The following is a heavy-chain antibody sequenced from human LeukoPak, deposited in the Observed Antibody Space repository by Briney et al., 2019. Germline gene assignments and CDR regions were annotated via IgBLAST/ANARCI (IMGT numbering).Heavy chain of an antibody. CDR1: GFTFSDYW. V-gene: IGHV3-7*05. CDR2: IKQDGSEK. Sequence: GGPLRLSCAASGFTFSDYWVSWVREAPGKGLEWVANIKQDGSEKYYVDSVKGRCTNSRDNAKNSLHLQMNSLIAEDTAVYYCARDPSAFDIWGQGTMVTVSS. J-gene: IGHJ3*02. CDR3: ARDPSAFDI.